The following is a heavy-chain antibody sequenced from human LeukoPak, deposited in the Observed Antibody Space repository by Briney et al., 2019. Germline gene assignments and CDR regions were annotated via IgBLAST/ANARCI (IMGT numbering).Heavy chain of an antibody. CDR1: GYTLTELS. V-gene: IGHV1-24*01. Sequence: ASVKVSCKVSGYTLTELSMHWVRQAPGKGLEWMGGFDPEDGETIYAQKFQGRVTMTEDTSTDTAYMELSSLRSEDTALYYCATAKSLRYYYMDVWGKGTTVTVSS. J-gene: IGHJ6*03. CDR3: ATAKSLRYYYMDV. CDR2: FDPEDGET. D-gene: IGHD4/OR15-4a*01.